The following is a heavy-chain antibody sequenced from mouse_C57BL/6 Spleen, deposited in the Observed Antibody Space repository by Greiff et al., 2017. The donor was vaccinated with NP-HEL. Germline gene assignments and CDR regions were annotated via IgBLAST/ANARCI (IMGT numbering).Heavy chain of an antibody. CDR3: ARSRGYDGGYYAMDY. D-gene: IGHD2-2*01. Sequence: QVQLQQPGTELVKPGASVKLSCKASGYTFTSYWMHWVKQRPGQGLEWIGNINPSNGGTNYNEKFKSKATLTVDKSSSTAYMQLSSLTSEDSAVYYCARSRGYDGGYYAMDYWGQGTSVTVSS. J-gene: IGHJ4*01. CDR1: GYTFTSYW. CDR2: INPSNGGT. V-gene: IGHV1-53*01.